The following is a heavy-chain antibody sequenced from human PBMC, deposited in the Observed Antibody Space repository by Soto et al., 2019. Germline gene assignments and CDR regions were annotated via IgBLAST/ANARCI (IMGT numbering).Heavy chain of an antibody. V-gene: IGHV3-11*05. CDR1: GFTFSDYY. D-gene: IGHD6-13*01. Sequence: QVQLVESRGGMVKPGGSLRLSCAVSGFTFSDYYMTWIRQAPGKGLEWVSYISSSTSHTNYADSVKGRFTISRDNAKNSLFLQMTSLRAEDTAVYYCARGRGAAADYFDFWGQGTLVTVSS. CDR2: ISSSTSHT. CDR3: ARGRGAAADYFDF. J-gene: IGHJ4*02.